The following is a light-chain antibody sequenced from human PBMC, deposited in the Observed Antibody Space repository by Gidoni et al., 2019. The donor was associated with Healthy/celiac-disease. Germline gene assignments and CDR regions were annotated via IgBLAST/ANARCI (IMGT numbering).Light chain of an antibody. CDR3: NSRDSSGNHDV. J-gene: IGLJ1*01. CDR2: GKN. V-gene: IGLV3-19*01. CDR1: SLRSYY. Sequence: SSELTQDSAVSVALGQTDRITCQGDSLRSYYASWYQQKQGQAPVLVIYGKNNRPSGIPDRFSGSSSGNTASLTITGAQAEDEADYYCNSRDSSGNHDVFGTGTKVTVL.